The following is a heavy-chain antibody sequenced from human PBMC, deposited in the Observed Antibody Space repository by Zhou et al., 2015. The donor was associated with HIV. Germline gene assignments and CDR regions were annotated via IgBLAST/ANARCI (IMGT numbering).Heavy chain of an antibody. Sequence: QVQLVQSGAEVKKPGSSVKVSCKASGGTFSNYAISWVRQAPGHGLEWVGRNIPNFGVSNYAQKFQGRVTITADESTSTAYMELSSLRSEDTAVYYCARGQRGDRITMVQGWGYWGQGTLVTVSS. J-gene: IGHJ4*02. CDR3: ARGQRGDRITMVQGWGY. D-gene: IGHD3-10*01. V-gene: IGHV1-69*18. CDR1: GGTFSNYA. CDR2: NIPNFGVS.